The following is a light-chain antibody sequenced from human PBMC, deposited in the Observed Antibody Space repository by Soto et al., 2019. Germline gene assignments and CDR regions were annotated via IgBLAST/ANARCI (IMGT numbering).Light chain of an antibody. CDR3: QQYNSFPA. V-gene: IGKV1-5*01. Sequence: DIQLTQSPSTLSASVGDSVTITCRASQSVSSWLAWYQQKPGRAPRLLIYDASKLEAVVPSRFSGSGSETELSLTISSLQPDDFATYFCQQYNSFPAFGQGTRVEIK. J-gene: IGKJ1*01. CDR1: QSVSSW. CDR2: DAS.